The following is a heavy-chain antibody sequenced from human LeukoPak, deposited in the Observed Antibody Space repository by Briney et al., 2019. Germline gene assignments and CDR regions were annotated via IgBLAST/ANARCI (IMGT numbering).Heavy chain of an antibody. CDR1: GFTFSSYE. CDR2: ISSSGSTI. D-gene: IGHD2-15*01. CDR3: AKDTLGVVVAATFDY. Sequence: GGSLRLSCAASGFTFSSYEMNWVRQAPGKGLEWVSYISSSGSTIYYADSVKGRFTISRDNAKNSLYLQMNSLRAEDTAVYYCAKDTLGVVVAATFDYWGQGTLVTVSS. V-gene: IGHV3-48*03. J-gene: IGHJ4*02.